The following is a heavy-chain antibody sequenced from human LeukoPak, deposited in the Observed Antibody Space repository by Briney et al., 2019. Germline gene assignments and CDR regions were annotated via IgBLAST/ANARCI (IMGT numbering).Heavy chain of an antibody. J-gene: IGHJ4*02. D-gene: IGHD6-6*01. V-gene: IGHV3-23*01. CDR3: AKDRNSVGSSYNY. CDR2: ISGSGDST. CDR1: GFTFSSYA. Sequence: GGSLRLSCAASGFTFSSYAMSWVRQASGMGLEWVSGISGSGDSTYYADSVKGRFTISRDNSKNMLYLQMNGLRAEDTAVYYCAKDRNSVGSSYNYWGQGTLVTVSS.